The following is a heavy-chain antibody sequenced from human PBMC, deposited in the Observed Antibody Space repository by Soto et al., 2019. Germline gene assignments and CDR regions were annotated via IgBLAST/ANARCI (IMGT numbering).Heavy chain of an antibody. CDR2: ISWDGGST. CDR1: GFTFDDYT. D-gene: IGHD3-22*01. CDR3: AKDKYYDTKRSSLMDV. V-gene: IGHV3-43*01. Sequence: PGGSLRLSCAASGFTFDDYTMHWVRQAPGKGLEWVSLISWDGGSTYYADSVKGRFTISRDNSKNSLYLQMNSLRTEDTALYYCAKDKYYDTKRSSLMDVWGQGTTVTVSS. J-gene: IGHJ6*02.